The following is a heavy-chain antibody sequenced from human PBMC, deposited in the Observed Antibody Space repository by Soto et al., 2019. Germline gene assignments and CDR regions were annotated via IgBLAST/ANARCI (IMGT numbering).Heavy chain of an antibody. J-gene: IGHJ3*02. D-gene: IGHD5-12*01. CDR2: IYYSGST. Sequence: SETLSLTCTISGGSVSSGAYYWTWIRQRPGKGLEWIGYIYYSGSTYYSPSLKSRLSISLDTSKNQFSLRLSSVTAADTAMYYCARARLRAVYAFDIWGQGTMATVSS. CDR3: ARARLRAVYAFDI. CDR1: GGSVSSGAYY. V-gene: IGHV4-31*03.